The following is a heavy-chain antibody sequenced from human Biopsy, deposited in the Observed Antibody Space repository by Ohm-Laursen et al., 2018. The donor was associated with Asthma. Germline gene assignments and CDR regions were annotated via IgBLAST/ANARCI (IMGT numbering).Heavy chain of an antibody. CDR2: ISYDGSSI. Sequence: SLRLSCTASGITFSTYGMHWVRQAPGKGLEWVAVISYDGSSIYYADSVKGRFTISRDNSKNTLSLQMNSLTAEDTAVYYCARGDSSNWSHYYFDYWGQGTLVTVSS. V-gene: IGHV3-30*19. CDR3: ARGDSSNWSHYYFDY. CDR1: GITFSTYG. D-gene: IGHD3-22*01. J-gene: IGHJ4*02.